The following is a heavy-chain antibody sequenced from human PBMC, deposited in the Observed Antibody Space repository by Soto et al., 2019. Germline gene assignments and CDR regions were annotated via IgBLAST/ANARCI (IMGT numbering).Heavy chain of an antibody. V-gene: IGHV4-59*01. CDR2: IYYSGST. J-gene: IGHJ4*02. CDR3: ARYRGYCSGGSCYGAIDY. CDR1: GGSISMYY. Sequence: PSETLSITCNVSGGSISMYYVSWIRQPPGKGLEWIGYIYYSGSTNYNPSLKSRVTISVDTSKNQFSLKLSSVTAADTAVYYCARYRGYCSGGSCYGAIDYWGQGTLVTVS. D-gene: IGHD2-15*01.